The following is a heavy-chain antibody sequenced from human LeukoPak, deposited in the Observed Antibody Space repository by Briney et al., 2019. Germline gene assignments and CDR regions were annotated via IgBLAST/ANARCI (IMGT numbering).Heavy chain of an antibody. J-gene: IGHJ5*02. V-gene: IGHV1-2*02. CDR3: ARDPVDCSSTSCPYNWFDP. Sequence: ASVKVSCKASGYTFTGYYMHWVRQAPGQGLEWMGWINSNSGGTNYAQKFQGRVTMTRDTSISTAYMELSRLRSDDTAVYYCARDPVDCSSTSCPYNWFDPWGQGTLVTVSS. CDR1: GYTFTGYY. CDR2: INSNSGGT. D-gene: IGHD2-2*01.